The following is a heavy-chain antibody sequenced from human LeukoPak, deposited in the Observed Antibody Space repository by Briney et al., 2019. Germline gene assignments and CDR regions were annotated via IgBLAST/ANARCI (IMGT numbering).Heavy chain of an antibody. CDR2: IYYSGNT. Sequence: SETLSLTCTVSGGSISRYYWSWIRQPPGKGLEWLGYIYYSGNTDYNHSLKSRVAISVDTSKNQFSLKLSSVTAADTAVYYCARSTGSTMFIDYWGQGTLVTVSS. D-gene: IGHD3-10*02. CDR1: GGSISRYY. J-gene: IGHJ4*02. CDR3: ARSTGSTMFIDY. V-gene: IGHV4-59*01.